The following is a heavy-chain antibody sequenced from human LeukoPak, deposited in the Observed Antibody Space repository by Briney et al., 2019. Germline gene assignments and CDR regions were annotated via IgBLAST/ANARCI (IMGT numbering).Heavy chain of an antibody. CDR3: ATGPYDLDY. CDR1: GYSFSSYW. J-gene: IGHJ4*02. Sequence: GESLKISCKGSGYSFSSYWIGWVRQMPGKGLEWVAIIYPGDSDIRYSPSFQGQVTISSDKSITIAYLQWSSLKASDTAIYYCATGPYDLDYWGQGTLVTVSS. V-gene: IGHV5-51*01. CDR2: IYPGDSDI. D-gene: IGHD3-3*01.